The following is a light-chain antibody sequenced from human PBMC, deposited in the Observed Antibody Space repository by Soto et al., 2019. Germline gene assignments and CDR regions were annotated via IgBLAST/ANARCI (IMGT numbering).Light chain of an antibody. V-gene: IGLV3-21*01. J-gene: IGLJ2*01. CDR1: DIGSKG. CDR3: QVWDSGSAHVV. CDR2: SDT. Sequence: SYELTQPPSVSGAPGKPASISCGGTDIGSKGVHWYKQKPGQAPVLVIFSDTDLPPVIPEGFSGSNSANLATLTISTVEAADEADYYCQVWDSGSAHVVFGGGTKLTVL.